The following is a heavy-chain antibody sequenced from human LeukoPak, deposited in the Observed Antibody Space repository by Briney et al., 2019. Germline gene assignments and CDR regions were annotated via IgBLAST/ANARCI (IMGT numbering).Heavy chain of an antibody. CDR1: GFTFSSYS. CDR2: ISSSGYYM. CDR3: ARGDDFWSGYYIGRGVDY. V-gene: IGHV3-21*01. Sequence: GGSLRLSCAASGFTFSSYSMNWVRQAPGKGLEWVSSISSSGYYMYYADSLKGRFTISRDNTQNSLYLQMNSLRAEDMAVYYCARGDDFWSGYYIGRGVDYWGQGTLVTVSS. D-gene: IGHD3-3*01. J-gene: IGHJ4*02.